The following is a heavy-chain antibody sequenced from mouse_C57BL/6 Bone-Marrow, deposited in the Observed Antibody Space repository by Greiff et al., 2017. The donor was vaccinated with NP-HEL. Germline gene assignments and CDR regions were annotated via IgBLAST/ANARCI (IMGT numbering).Heavy chain of an antibody. Sequence: VQLQQSGAELVRPGASVKLSCTASGFNIKDDYMHWVKQRPEQGLEWIGWIDPENGDTEYASKFQGKATITADTSSNTASLQLSSQTSEDTAVYYCTSGRGCYGSSCWFAYWGQGTLVTVSA. D-gene: IGHD1-1*01. CDR1: GFNIKDDY. J-gene: IGHJ3*01. CDR2: IDPENGDT. V-gene: IGHV14-4*01. CDR3: TSGRGCYGSSCWFAY.